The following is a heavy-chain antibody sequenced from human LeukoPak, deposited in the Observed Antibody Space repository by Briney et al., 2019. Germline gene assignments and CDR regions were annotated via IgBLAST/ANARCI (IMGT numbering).Heavy chain of an antibody. CDR3: ARGGAHITIFGVVIKYYFDY. J-gene: IGHJ4*02. D-gene: IGHD3-3*01. V-gene: IGHV1-8*03. Sequence: ASVKVSCKASGGTFSSYAISWVRQATGQGLEWMGWMNPNSGNTGYAQKFQGRVTITRNTSISTAYMELSSLRSEDTAVYYCARGGAHITIFGVVIKYYFDYWGQGTLVTVSS. CDR2: MNPNSGNT. CDR1: GGTFSSYA.